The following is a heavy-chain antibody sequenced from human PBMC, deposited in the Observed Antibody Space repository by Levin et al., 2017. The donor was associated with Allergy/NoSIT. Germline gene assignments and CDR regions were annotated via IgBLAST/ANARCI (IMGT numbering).Heavy chain of an antibody. CDR2: IDWDDDK. V-gene: IGHV2-70*04. CDR1: GFSLSRSGMR. Sequence: SGPTLVKPTQTLTLTCTFSGFSLSRSGMRVSWIRQPPGQALEWLARIDWDDDKFYSTCLKTRHTISQDTYKTQVVLTMTNMEPVDTATYYWARAYGSGSYYNVWDHWRQGTLVTVPS. D-gene: IGHD3-10*01. CDR3: ARAYGSGSYYNVWDH. J-gene: IGHJ4*02.